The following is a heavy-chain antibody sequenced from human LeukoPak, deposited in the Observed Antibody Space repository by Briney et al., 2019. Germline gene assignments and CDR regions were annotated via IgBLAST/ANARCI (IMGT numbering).Heavy chain of an antibody. CDR1: GFTFTTYW. CDR2: IKQDGGEQ. V-gene: IGHV3-7*01. Sequence: GGSLRLSCAASGFTFTTYWMGWVRQAPGKGLEWVANIKQDGGEQYYVDSVKGRFTISRDNAKNSLYLQMNSLRAEDTAVYYCAELGITMIGGVWGKGTTVTISS. D-gene: IGHD3-10*02. CDR3: AELGITMIGGV. J-gene: IGHJ6*04.